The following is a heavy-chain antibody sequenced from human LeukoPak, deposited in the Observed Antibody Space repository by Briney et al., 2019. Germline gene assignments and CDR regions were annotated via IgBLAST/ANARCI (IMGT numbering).Heavy chain of an antibody. D-gene: IGHD4-23*01. J-gene: IGHJ4*02. Sequence: GGSLRLSCAASGFTVSSNYMSWVRQAPGKGLEWVSVIYSGGSTYYADSVKGRFTISRDNSKNTLYLQMNSLRAEDTAVYYCSKALYGGLDYWGLGTLITVSS. CDR2: IYSGGST. CDR3: SKALYGGLDY. CDR1: GFTVSSNY. V-gene: IGHV3-53*01.